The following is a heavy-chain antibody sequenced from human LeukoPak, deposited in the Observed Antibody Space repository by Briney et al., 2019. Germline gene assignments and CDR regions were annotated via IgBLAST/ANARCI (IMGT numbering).Heavy chain of an antibody. Sequence: PGGSLRLSCAASGFTFSDYFMNWVRQAPGKGLEYVSSISGSSRHIYYADSVKGRFTISRDNTKSSLYLQMNSLRVEDMAVYYCARGYCGGDCYGDWGQGTLVTVSS. CDR1: GFTFSDYF. V-gene: IGHV3-21*01. CDR2: ISGSSRHI. J-gene: IGHJ1*01. D-gene: IGHD2-21*02. CDR3: ARGYCGGDCYGD.